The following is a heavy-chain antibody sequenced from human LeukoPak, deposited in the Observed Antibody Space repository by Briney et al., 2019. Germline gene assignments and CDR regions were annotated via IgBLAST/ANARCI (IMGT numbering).Heavy chain of an antibody. CDR2: ISWYSGSI. V-gene: IGHV3-9*01. CDR1: GFTFDDYA. CDR3: AKGRSSSWYDGMDV. Sequence: GGSLRLSCAASGFTFDDYAMHWVRQAPGKGLEWVSGISWYSGSIGYADSVRGRFTISRDNAKNSLYLQMNSLRAEDTALYYCAKGRSSSWYDGMDVWGQGTTVTVSS. J-gene: IGHJ6*02. D-gene: IGHD6-13*01.